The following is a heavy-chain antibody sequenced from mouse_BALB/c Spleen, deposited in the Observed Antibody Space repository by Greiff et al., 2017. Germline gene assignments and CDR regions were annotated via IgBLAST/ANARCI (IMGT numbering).Heavy chain of an antibody. CDR3: ARSSSGYEAMDY. Sequence: EVQLVESGGGLVQPGGSRKLSCAASGFTFSSFGMHWVRQAPEKGLEWVAYISSGSSTIYYADTVKGRFTISRDNPKNNLFLQMTSLRSEDTAMYYCARSSSGYEAMDYWGQGTSVTVSS. D-gene: IGHD3-1*01. CDR2: ISSGSSTI. V-gene: IGHV5-17*02. J-gene: IGHJ4*01. CDR1: GFTFSSFG.